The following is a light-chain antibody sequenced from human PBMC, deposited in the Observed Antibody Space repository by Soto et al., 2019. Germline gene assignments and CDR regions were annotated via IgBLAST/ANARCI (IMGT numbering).Light chain of an antibody. CDR1: QSVSSY. J-gene: IGKJ4*01. CDR2: DAS. Sequence: EIVLTQSPATLSLSPGERATLSCRASQSVSSYLAWYQQKPGQAPRLLIYDASNRATGIPARFSGSGSGTDFTLTISSLDPEDFAVYYCQHRSNWPSFGGGTKVEIK. V-gene: IGKV3-11*01. CDR3: QHRSNWPS.